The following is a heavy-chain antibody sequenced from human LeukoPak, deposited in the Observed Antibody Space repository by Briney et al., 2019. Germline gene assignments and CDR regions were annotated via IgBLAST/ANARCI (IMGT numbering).Heavy chain of an antibody. CDR2: INYSGST. V-gene: IGHV4-31*03. Sequence: PSETLSLTCTVSGGSISSGGYYWSWIRQHPGKGLEWIGYINYSGSTNYTPSLKSRVTISVDTSKNQFSLKLSSVIAADSAVYYCARDGYYDSSGYYRNWFDPWGQGTLVTVS. CDR3: ARDGYYDSSGYYRNWFDP. D-gene: IGHD3-22*01. CDR1: GGSISSGGYY. J-gene: IGHJ5*02.